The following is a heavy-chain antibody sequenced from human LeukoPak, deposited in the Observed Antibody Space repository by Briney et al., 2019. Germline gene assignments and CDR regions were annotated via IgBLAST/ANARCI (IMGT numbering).Heavy chain of an antibody. CDR1: GGSISSYY. CDR3: ARDRYYYDSSGKLYFDY. Sequence: SETLSLTRTVSGGSISSYYWSWIRQPAGKGLEWIGRIYTSGSTNYNPSLKSRVTMSVDTSKNQFSLKLSSVTAADTAVYYCARDRYYYDSSGKLYFDYWGQGTLVTVSS. J-gene: IGHJ4*02. CDR2: IYTSGST. V-gene: IGHV4-4*07. D-gene: IGHD3-22*01.